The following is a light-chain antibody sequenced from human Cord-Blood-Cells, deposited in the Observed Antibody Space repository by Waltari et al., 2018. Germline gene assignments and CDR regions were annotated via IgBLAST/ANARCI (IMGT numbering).Light chain of an antibody. V-gene: IGLV2-23*01. CDR1: SSDVGSYNL. Sequence: QSALTQPASVSGSPGQSITISCTGTSSDVGSYNLVSWYQQHPGKAPKHMIYEGSKRPSGVSNRFSGSKSGNTASLTIAGLQAWDEADYYCCSYAGSSTFWVFGGGTKLTVL. CDR2: EGS. J-gene: IGLJ3*02. CDR3: CSYAGSSTFWV.